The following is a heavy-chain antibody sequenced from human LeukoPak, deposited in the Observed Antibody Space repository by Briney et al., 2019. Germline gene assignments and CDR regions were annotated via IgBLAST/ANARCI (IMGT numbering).Heavy chain of an antibody. V-gene: IGHV3-43*01. Sequence: GGSLRLSCAASGFTFDDYTMHWVRQAPGKGLEWVSLISWDGGSTYYADSVKGRFTISRDNSKNSLYLQMNSLRTEDTALYYCAKDGASSSWPPTYYYYYGMDVWGQGTTVTVSS. D-gene: IGHD6-13*01. J-gene: IGHJ6*02. CDR2: ISWDGGST. CDR1: GFTFDDYT. CDR3: AKDGASSSWPPTYYYYYGMDV.